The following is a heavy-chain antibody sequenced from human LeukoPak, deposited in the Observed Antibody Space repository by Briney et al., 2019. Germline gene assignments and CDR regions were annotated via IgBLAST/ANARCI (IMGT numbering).Heavy chain of an antibody. CDR3: TTENFDY. J-gene: IGHJ4*02. CDR1: GFTFNYAW. CDR2: IKSKNDGGTT. Sequence: GGSLRLSCAASGFTFNYAWMNWVRQAPGKGLEWVGRIKSKNDGGTTDYAAPVKGRFTISRDDSKNTLYLQMNSLKTEDTAVYYCTTENFDYWGQGTLVTVSS. V-gene: IGHV3-15*01.